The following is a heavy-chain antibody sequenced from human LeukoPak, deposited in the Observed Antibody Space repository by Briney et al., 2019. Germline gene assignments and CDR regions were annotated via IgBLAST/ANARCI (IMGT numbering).Heavy chain of an antibody. D-gene: IGHD5-18*01. CDR1: GGTFSSYA. Sequence: GASVKVSCKASGGTFSSYAISWVRQAPGQGLEWMGGIIPIFGTANYAQKFQGRVTITADESTSTAYMELSSLRSEDTAVYYCARDPGRRGYSYLNAFDIWGQGTMATVSS. V-gene: IGHV1-69*13. CDR3: ARDPGRRGYSYLNAFDI. J-gene: IGHJ3*02. CDR2: IIPIFGTA.